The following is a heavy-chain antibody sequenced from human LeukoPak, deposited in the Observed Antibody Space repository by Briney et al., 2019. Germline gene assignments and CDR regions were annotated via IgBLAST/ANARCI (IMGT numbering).Heavy chain of an antibody. Sequence: ASVKVSCKASGYTFTGYHMHWVRQAPGQGLEWMGWINPNSGGTNYAQKFQGRVTMTRDTSISTAYMELSRLRSDDTAVYYCARVWGSGYPDDYWGQGTLVTVSS. CDR1: GYTFTGYH. D-gene: IGHD3-3*01. CDR3: ARVWGSGYPDDY. V-gene: IGHV1-2*02. J-gene: IGHJ4*02. CDR2: INPNSGGT.